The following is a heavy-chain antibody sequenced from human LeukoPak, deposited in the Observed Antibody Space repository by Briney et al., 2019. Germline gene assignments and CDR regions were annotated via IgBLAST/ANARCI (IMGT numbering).Heavy chain of an antibody. V-gene: IGHV3-23*01. CDR2: ISGSGGST. CDR1: GFTFSSYA. D-gene: IGHD3-10*01. J-gene: IGHJ4*02. CDR3: AKGGAYGPGCYFDY. Sequence: GGSLRLSCAASGFTFSSYAMSWVRQAPGKGLEWVSAISGSGGSTYYADSVKGRFTISRDNSKNTLYLQMNSLGAEDTAVYYCAKGGAYGPGCYFDYWGQGTLVTVSS.